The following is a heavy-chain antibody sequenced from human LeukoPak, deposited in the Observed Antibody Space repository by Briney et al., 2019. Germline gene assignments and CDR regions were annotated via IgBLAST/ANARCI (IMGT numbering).Heavy chain of an antibody. CDR3: ARVNSGYDASLDY. D-gene: IGHD5-12*01. Sequence: GASVKVSCKASGYSCTGYYLHWVRQAPGQGLEWMGWIHPKSGGTSYEQSFQGRVTMTRDTSISTAYMELSRLRSDDTAVYYCARVNSGYDASLDYWGQGTLVTVSS. V-gene: IGHV1-2*02. J-gene: IGHJ4*02. CDR1: GYSCTGYY. CDR2: IHPKSGGT.